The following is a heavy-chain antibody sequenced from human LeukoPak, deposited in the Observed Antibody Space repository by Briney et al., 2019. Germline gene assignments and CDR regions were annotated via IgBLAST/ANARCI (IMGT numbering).Heavy chain of an antibody. D-gene: IGHD1-26*01. CDR3: ARDLKPLPPYAGIDY. J-gene: IGHJ4*02. V-gene: IGHV3-7*01. Sequence: GESLRLSCAASGFTFTTYWMSWVRQAPGKGLEWVANMKQDGTEKYYVDSVKGRFTISRDNAKNSLYLQMNSLRVEDTAVYYCARDLKPLPPYAGIDYWGQGTLVTVSS. CDR1: GFTFTTYW. CDR2: MKQDGTEK.